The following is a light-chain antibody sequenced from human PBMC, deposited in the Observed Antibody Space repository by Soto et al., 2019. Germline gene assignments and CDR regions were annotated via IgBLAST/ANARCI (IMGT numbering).Light chain of an antibody. V-gene: IGKV3-15*01. J-gene: IGKJ2*01. Sequence: EIVMTQSPATLSVSPGERATLSCRASQSVSSNLAWYQQKPGQAPRLLIYGASTRATGIPARFSGSGSGTEFTLTIRNLQSEDFAVYYCQQYNNWPPYTFGQGTKVDIK. CDR3: QQYNNWPPYT. CDR2: GAS. CDR1: QSVSSN.